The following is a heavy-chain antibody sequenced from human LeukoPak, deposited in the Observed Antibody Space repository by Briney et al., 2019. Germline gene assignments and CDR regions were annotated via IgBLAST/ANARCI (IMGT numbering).Heavy chain of an antibody. J-gene: IGHJ3*02. D-gene: IGHD1-26*01. CDR1: GYTFTSYG. CDR2: ISTYNGHT. Sequence: ASVKVSCKASGYTFTSYGISWLRQAPGQGLEWMGWISTYNGHTNYAQKLQGRVTMTTDTSTSTAYMELRNLRSDDTAVYYCARGGRWELPRPYAFDIWAKGQWSPSLQ. V-gene: IGHV1-18*01. CDR3: ARGGRWELPRPYAFDI.